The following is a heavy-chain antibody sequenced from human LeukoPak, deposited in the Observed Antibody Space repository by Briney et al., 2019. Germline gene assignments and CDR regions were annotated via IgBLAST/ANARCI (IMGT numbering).Heavy chain of an antibody. CDR1: GFTFSSYA. D-gene: IGHD3-22*01. V-gene: IGHV3-23*01. Sequence: PGGSLRLSCAASGFTFSSYAMSWVRQAPGKGLEWVSAISGSGGSTYYADSVKGRFTISRDNSKNTLYLQMNSLRAEDTAVYYCAKVHPKYYYDSSGYYGKDWGQGTLVTVSS. CDR2: ISGSGGST. J-gene: IGHJ4*02. CDR3: AKVHPKYYYDSSGYYGKD.